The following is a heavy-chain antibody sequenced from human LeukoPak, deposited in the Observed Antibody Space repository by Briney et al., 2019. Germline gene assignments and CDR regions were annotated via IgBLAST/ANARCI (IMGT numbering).Heavy chain of an antibody. V-gene: IGHV3-21*01. D-gene: IGHD2-15*01. CDR1: GFTFRSYS. J-gene: IGHJ4*02. CDR2: ISSSSSYI. CDR3: AALVVVDFTGENYFDF. Sequence: PGGSLRLSCAASGFTFRSYSMNWVRQAPGKGLEWVSSISSSSSYIYYADLVKGRFTISRDNAKNSLYLQMNSLRAEDTAVYYCAALVVVDFTGENYFDFWGQGTLVTVSS.